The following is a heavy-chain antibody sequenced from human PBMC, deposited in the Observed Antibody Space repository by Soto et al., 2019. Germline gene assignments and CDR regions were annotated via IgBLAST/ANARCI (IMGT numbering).Heavy chain of an antibody. J-gene: IGHJ6*02. D-gene: IGHD6-13*01. CDR2: IYYSGST. V-gene: IGHV4-59*01. Sequence: QVPLQESGPGLVKPSETLSLTCTVSGGSISSYYWSWIRQPPGKGLEWIGYIYYSGSTNYNPSLKSRVTMAVDTSKNHFSLKLSSVTAADTAVYYCARDSPVGYSSSFPDVWGQGTTVTVSS. CDR1: GGSISSYY. CDR3: ARDSPVGYSSSFPDV.